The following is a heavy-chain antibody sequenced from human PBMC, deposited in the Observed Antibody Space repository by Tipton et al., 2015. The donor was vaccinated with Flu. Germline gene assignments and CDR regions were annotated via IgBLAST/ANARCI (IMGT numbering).Heavy chain of an antibody. J-gene: IGHJ4*02. CDR1: GFTFSSYS. D-gene: IGHD5-18*01. V-gene: IGHV3-21*01. CDR2: ISGRGSFI. CDR3: ARGPPGGVDTAMVKPPDC. Sequence: SLRLSCAASGFTFSSYSMNWVRQAPGKGLEWVSCISGRGSFISYADSVKGRFTISRDNSKNSLYLQMHSLRAEDTAVYYCARGPPGGVDTAMVKPPDCWGQGTLVTVSS.